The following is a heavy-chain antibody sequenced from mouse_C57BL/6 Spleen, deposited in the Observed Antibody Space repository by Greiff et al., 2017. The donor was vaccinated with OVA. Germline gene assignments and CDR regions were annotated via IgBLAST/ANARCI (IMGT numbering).Heavy chain of an antibody. Sequence: VHVKQSGPELVKPGASVKMSCKASGYTFTDYNMHWVKQSHGKSLEWIGYINPNNGGTSYNQKFKGKATLTVNKSSSTAYMELRSLTSEDSAVYYCARGEYDYDLDYWGQGTTLTVSS. V-gene: IGHV1-22*01. J-gene: IGHJ2*01. CDR3: ARGEYDYDLDY. CDR1: GYTFTDYN. CDR2: INPNNGGT. D-gene: IGHD2-4*01.